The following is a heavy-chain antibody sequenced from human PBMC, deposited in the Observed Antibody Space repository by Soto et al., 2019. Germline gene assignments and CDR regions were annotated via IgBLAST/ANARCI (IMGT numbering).Heavy chain of an antibody. CDR2: IYYSGST. V-gene: IGHV4-31*03. D-gene: IGHD3-3*01. CDR3: ARGIYYDFWSGYPGYFDY. J-gene: IGHJ4*02. Sequence: PSETLSLTCTVSGGSISSGGYYWSWIRQHPGKGFDWIGYIYYSGSTYYNPSLKSRVTISVDTSKNQFSLKLSSVTAADTAVYYCARGIYYDFWSGYPGYFDYWGQGTLVTVSS. CDR1: GGSISSGGYY.